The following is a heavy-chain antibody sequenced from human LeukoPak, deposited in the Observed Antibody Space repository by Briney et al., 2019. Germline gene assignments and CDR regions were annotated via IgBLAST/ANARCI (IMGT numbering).Heavy chain of an antibody. CDR2: IRSKANSYAT. CDR1: GFTFSGSA. Sequence: GGSLRLSCAASGFTFSGSAMHWVRQASGKGLEWVGRIRSKANSYATAYAASVKGRFTISRDDSKNTAYLQMNSLKTEDTAVYYCTRHGDILTGYYFDYWAREPWSPSPQ. D-gene: IGHD3-9*01. J-gene: IGHJ4*02. CDR3: TRHGDILTGYYFDY. V-gene: IGHV3-73*01.